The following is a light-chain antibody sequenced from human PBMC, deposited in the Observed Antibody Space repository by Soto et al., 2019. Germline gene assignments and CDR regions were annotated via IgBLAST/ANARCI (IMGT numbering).Light chain of an antibody. CDR3: QPLNSYPPIT. CDR2: AAS. V-gene: IGKV1-39*01. CDR1: QSISSY. J-gene: IGKJ5*01. Sequence: DIQMTQSASSLSASVGDRVTITCRASQSISSYLNWYQQKPGKAPKLLIYAASTLQSGVPSRFSGSGSGTDFTLTISSLQPEDFATYYCQPLNSYPPITFGHGTRLEI.